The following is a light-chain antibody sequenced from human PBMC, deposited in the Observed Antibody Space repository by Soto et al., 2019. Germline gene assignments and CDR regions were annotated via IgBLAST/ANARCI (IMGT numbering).Light chain of an antibody. J-gene: IGLJ1*01. CDR1: SSDVGSYNY. Sequence: QFALTQPASVSGSPGQSITIFCTGTSSDVGSYNYVSWYQQHPGRAPKLMIYDVSSRPSGVSNRFSGSKSGNTASLTISGLQAEDEADYFSTSYTSSSPYVFGTGTKVTVL. CDR2: DVS. V-gene: IGLV2-14*03. CDR3: TSYTSSSPYV.